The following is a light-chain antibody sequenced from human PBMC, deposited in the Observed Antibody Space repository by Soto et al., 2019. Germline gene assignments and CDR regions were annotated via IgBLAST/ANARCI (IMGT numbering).Light chain of an antibody. CDR3: HQRYNWLS. V-gene: IGKV3-11*01. Sequence: IVLTQSPATLSLSPGERATHTCRARQTVYSYLSWYQHKPGQAPRLLIYGASKRATGIPARFSGSGSGTDFTLTISSLEPEDSAVYHCHQRYNWLSFGGGTKLEIK. CDR2: GAS. CDR1: QTVYSY. J-gene: IGKJ4*01.